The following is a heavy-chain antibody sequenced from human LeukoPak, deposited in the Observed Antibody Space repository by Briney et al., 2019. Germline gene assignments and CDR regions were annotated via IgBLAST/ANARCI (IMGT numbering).Heavy chain of an antibody. Sequence: TSETLSLTCTVAGGSLSTYSWNWIRQPPGKGLEWNGRIYASGRTMYNPSLQSRITISVDTSNNHFSLQLTSVTAADTAVYYCARRMLEARQSSATNWFDTWGLGTLVTVSS. V-gene: IGHV4-4*07. CDR1: GGSLSTYS. CDR2: IYASGRT. J-gene: IGHJ5*02. CDR3: ARRMLEARQSSATNWFDT. D-gene: IGHD3-16*01.